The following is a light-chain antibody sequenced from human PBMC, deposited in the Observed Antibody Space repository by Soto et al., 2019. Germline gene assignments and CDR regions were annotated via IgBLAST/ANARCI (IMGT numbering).Light chain of an antibody. J-gene: IGLJ2*01. CDR3: QTWGTGVV. CDR1: SGHSSYA. CDR2: LNSDDSH. Sequence: QPVLTQSPSASASLGASVKLTCTLSSGHSSYAIAWHQQQPEKGPRYLMKLNSDDSHSKGDGIPDRFSGSSSGAERYLTISSLQSEDEADYYCQTWGTGVVFGGGTQLTVL. V-gene: IGLV4-69*02.